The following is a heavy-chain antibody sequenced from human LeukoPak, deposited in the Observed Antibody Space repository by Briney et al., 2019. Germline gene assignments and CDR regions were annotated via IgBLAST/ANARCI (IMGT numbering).Heavy chain of an antibody. D-gene: IGHD1-26*01. CDR1: GFTFSDYG. CDR2: IWYDGTNK. CDR3: AEDRGSYSTTADS. J-gene: IGHJ5*01. V-gene: IGHV3-33*06. Sequence: GGSLRLSCAESGFTFSDYGIHWVRQAPGKGLEWVAVIWYDGTNKYYGDSVKGRFTISRDNSKNTLYLQMNSLRAEDTAVYYCAEDRGSYSTTADSWGQGTLVTVSS.